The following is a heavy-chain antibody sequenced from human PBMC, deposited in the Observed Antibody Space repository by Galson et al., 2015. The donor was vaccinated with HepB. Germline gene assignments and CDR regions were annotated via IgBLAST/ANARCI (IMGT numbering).Heavy chain of an antibody. CDR2: IDPSDSYT. J-gene: IGHJ5*02. CDR3: AREGYSYGSQGWFDP. CDR1: GYSFTSYW. D-gene: IGHD5-18*01. V-gene: IGHV5-10-1*01. Sequence: QSGAEVKKPGESLRISCKGSGYSFTSYWISWVRQMPGKGLEWMGRIDPSDSYTNYSPSFQGHVTISADKSISTAYLQWSSLKASDTAMYYCAREGYSYGSQGWFDPWGQGTLVTVSS.